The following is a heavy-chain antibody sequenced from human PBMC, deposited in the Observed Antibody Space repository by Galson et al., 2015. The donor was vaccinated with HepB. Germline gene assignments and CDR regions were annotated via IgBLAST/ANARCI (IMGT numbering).Heavy chain of an antibody. Sequence: SLRLSCAASGFTFSSYALHWVRQAPGKGLEWVAVISYDGTNKYYADSVKGRFTISRDNSKNTVFLEMNSLRAEDTAGYYCVRVGSMRAVAGTALEYWGQGTLVTVSS. CDR3: VRVGSMRAVAGTALEY. D-gene: IGHD6-19*01. CDR2: ISYDGTNK. CDR1: GFTFSSYA. J-gene: IGHJ4*02. V-gene: IGHV3-30*04.